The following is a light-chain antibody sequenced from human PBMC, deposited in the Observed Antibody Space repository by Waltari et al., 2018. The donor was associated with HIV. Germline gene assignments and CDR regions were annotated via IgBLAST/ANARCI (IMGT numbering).Light chain of an antibody. CDR1: QSLLHSNGYNY. CDR3: MQALQTPRT. Sequence: DIVMTQSPLFLPVTPGEPASISCRSSQSLLHSNGYNYLDWYLQKPGQSPQLLIFLGSNRASGVPDRFSASGSETDFTLKISRVEAEDVGVYYCMQALQTPRTFGQGTKVEIK. J-gene: IGKJ1*01. CDR2: LGS. V-gene: IGKV2-28*01.